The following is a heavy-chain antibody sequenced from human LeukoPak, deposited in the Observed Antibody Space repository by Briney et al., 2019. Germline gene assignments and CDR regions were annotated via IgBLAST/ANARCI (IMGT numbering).Heavy chain of an antibody. J-gene: IGHJ6*03. Sequence: SVKVSCKASGGTISSYAISWVRQAPGQGLEWMGGIIPIFGTANSAQKFQGRVKITTDESTSTAYMELSSLRSEDTAVYYCARVRYSYGFYYYYYYMDVWGKGTTVTVSS. CDR3: ARVRYSYGFYYYYYYMDV. CDR2: IIPIFGTA. V-gene: IGHV1-69*05. CDR1: GGTISSYA. D-gene: IGHD5-18*01.